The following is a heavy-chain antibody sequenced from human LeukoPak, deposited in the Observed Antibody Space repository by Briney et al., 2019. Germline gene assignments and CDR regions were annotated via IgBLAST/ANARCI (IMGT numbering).Heavy chain of an antibody. CDR2: ISGSGGRT. D-gene: IGHD3-9*01. CDR3: AKATLDYDILTGYYYYYGMDV. Sequence: GGSLRLSCAASGFTFRSYAMSGVRQAPGKGLEWVSAISGSGGRTYYADSVKGRFTISRDNSKNTLYLQMNSLRAEDTAVYYCAKATLDYDILTGYYYYYGMDVWGQGTTVTVSS. V-gene: IGHV3-23*01. CDR1: GFTFRSYA. J-gene: IGHJ6*02.